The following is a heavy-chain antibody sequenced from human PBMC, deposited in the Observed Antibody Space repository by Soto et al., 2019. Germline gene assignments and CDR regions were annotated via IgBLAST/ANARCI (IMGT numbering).Heavy chain of an antibody. Sequence: QVQLVESGGGVVQPWRSLRLSWAASGLAFSKYGMHWVRQAPGKGLEWVAEMSDDGSKKYYGDSVKGRFSISRDNSKNTLYLLMDSLRPEDTAMYYCAKELRETGGYYFDCWGQGTLVTVSS. CDR2: MSDDGSKK. CDR3: AKELRETGGYYFDC. D-gene: IGHD3-16*01. J-gene: IGHJ4*02. CDR1: GLAFSKYG. V-gene: IGHV3-30*18.